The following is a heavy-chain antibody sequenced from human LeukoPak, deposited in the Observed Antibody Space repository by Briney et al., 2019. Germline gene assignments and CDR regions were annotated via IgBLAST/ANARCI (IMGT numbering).Heavy chain of an antibody. CDR3: ARTPSRTGYSSSWPADYFDY. Sequence: ASVKVSCKASGYTFTVYYMHWVRQAPGQGLEWMGWINPNSGGTNYAQKFQGRVTMTRDTSISTAYMELSRLRSDDTAVYYCARTPSRTGYSSSWPADYFDYWGQGTLVTVSS. J-gene: IGHJ4*02. CDR2: INPNSGGT. D-gene: IGHD6-13*01. CDR1: GYTFTVYY. V-gene: IGHV1-2*02.